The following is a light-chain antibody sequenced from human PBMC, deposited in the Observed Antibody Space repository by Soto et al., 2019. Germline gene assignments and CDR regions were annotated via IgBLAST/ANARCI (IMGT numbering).Light chain of an antibody. Sequence: QSVLTQPPSVSGAPGQRVTISCTGSSSNIGAGCDVHWYQQLPGTAPKLLIYANTNRPSGVPDRFSGSKSGTSASLAITGLQVEDEADYYCQSYDISLSGYVFATGTKVTVL. J-gene: IGLJ1*01. CDR3: QSYDISLSGYV. CDR1: SSNIGAGCD. CDR2: ANT. V-gene: IGLV1-40*01.